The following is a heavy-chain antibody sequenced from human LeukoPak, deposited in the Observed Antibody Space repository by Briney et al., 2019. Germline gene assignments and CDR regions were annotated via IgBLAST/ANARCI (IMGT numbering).Heavy chain of an antibody. CDR1: GFSFSSYE. D-gene: IGHD3-10*01. V-gene: IGHV3-48*03. CDR2: ISSSGSSI. J-gene: IGHJ5*02. Sequence: QSGGSLRLSCAASGFSFSSYEMNWVRQASGKGLEWVSYISSSGSSIYNADSVKGRFTISRDNAKNSLYLQMNSLRAEDTAVYYCARGYCYGSGTLGPFDPWGQGTLVTVSS. CDR3: ARGYCYGSGTLGPFDP.